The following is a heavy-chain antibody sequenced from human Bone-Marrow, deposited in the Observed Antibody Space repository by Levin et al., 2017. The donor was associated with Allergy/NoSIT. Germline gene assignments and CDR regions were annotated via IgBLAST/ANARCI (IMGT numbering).Heavy chain of an antibody. J-gene: IGHJ4*02. CDR1: GFTFSSYW. V-gene: IGHV3-74*01. CDR3: ARGCIATNCPTLL. CDR2: ISSDGGIT. Sequence: GGSLRLSCAASGFTFSSYWMNWVRQVPRKGLVWVSRISSDGGITTYADSVKGRFSISRDNAKNTLYLQMNSLRAEDTAVYYCARGCIATNCPTLLWGQGTLVSVSS. D-gene: IGHD1-1*01.